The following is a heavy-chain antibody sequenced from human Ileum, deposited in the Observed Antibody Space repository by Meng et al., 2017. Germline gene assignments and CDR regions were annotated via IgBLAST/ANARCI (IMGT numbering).Heavy chain of an antibody. Sequence: QVQLQESGPGLVRPSETLSLICTVSGGSVSTSDYQWGWIRQPPGKGLEWIGYAGTNYNPSLKSRVTISVDTSKRQFSLKLTSVTAAETAVYYCARDHWGSLNYWGQGILVTVSS. V-gene: IGHV4-61*08. CDR3: ARDHWGSLNY. CDR1: GGSVSTSDYQ. D-gene: IGHD7-27*01. CDR2: AGT. J-gene: IGHJ4*02.